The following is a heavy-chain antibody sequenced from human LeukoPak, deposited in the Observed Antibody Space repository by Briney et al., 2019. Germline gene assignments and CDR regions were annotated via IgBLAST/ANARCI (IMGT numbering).Heavy chain of an antibody. V-gene: IGHV3-21*01. CDR2: ISSSSSYI. CDR3: ARENIDYGDCFDY. Sequence: PGGSLRLSCAASGFLVNANHMNWVRQAPGKGLEWVSSISSSSSYIYYADSVKGRFTISRDNAKNSLYLQMNSLRAEDTAVYYCARENIDYGDCFDYWGQGTLVTVSS. D-gene: IGHD4-17*01. J-gene: IGHJ4*02. CDR1: GFLVNANH.